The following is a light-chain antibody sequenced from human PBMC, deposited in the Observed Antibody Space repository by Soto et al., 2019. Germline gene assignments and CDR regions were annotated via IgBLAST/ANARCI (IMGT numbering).Light chain of an antibody. Sequence: EIVVTQSPGTLSLSPGERATLSCRASQSLNSGNLAWFQHRPGQAPRLLIYNVFRRANGIPDRFSGSGSGTYFSLTSVRLEAEDFETYYWQQYGGPPFSFGPGTKVDF. CDR3: QQYGGPPFS. CDR2: NVF. J-gene: IGKJ3*01. CDR1: QSLNSGN. V-gene: IGKV3-20*01.